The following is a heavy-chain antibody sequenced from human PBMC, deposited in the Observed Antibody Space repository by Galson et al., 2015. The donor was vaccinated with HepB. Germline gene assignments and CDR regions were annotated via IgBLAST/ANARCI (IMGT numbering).Heavy chain of an antibody. J-gene: IGHJ3*02. CDR1: GYSFTTYW. CDR2: IYPRDSDT. Sequence: SGAEVKKPGESLKISCKGSGYSFTTYWIAWVRQMPGKGLEWMGIIYPRDSDTRYSPSFQGRVTMSVDKSITTAYLQWSSLKATDTAMYYCARHQYSGHPSRASDIWGQGTMVSVSS. V-gene: IGHV5-51*01. D-gene: IGHD1-26*01. CDR3: ARHQYSGHPSRASDI.